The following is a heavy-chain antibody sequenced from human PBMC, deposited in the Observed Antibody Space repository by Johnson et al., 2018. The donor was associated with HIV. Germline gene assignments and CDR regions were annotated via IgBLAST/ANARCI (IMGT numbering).Heavy chain of an antibody. V-gene: IGHV3-20*04. CDR1: GFTFDDYG. J-gene: IGHJ3*02. D-gene: IGHD3-22*01. CDR2: INWNGGSS. CDR3: ARGGGYYDSNGYLFDAFDI. Sequence: VQLVESGGGVVRPGRSLRLSCAASGFTFDDYGMSWVRQAPGKGLEWVSGINWNGGSSGYADSVKGRFTISRDNAKISLYLQMNRLRAEDTALYYCARGGGYYDSNGYLFDAFDIWGQGTMVTVSS.